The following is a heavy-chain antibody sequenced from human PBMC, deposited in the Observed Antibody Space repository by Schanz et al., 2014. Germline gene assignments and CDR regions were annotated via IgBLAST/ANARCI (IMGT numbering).Heavy chain of an antibody. J-gene: IGHJ4*02. CDR2: ISYDGSNI. D-gene: IGHD3-10*01. Sequence: QVQLVESGGGVVQPGRSLRLSCAASGFTFNNYVMYWVRQAPGKGLEWVAVISYDGSNIYHADSVQGRFTISRDNSKDTLYLQMNSLRPEDTAVYFCAKELSITMVRGVPDFWGQGTLVTVSS. CDR3: AKELSITMVRGVPDF. V-gene: IGHV3-30*18. CDR1: GFTFNNYV.